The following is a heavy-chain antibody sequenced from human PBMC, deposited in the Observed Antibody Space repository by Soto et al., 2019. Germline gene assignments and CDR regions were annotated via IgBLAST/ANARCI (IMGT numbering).Heavy chain of an antibody. CDR1: GGSISSGGYY. Sequence: PSETLSLTCTVSGGSISSGGYYWSWIRQHPGKGLEWIGYIYYSGSTYYNPSLKSRVTISVDTSKNQFSLKLSSVTAADTAVYYCARRAYYYDSRNYYFDYWGRGTLVTVSS. J-gene: IGHJ4*02. CDR3: ARRAYYYDSRNYYFDY. CDR2: IYYSGST. V-gene: IGHV4-31*03. D-gene: IGHD3-22*01.